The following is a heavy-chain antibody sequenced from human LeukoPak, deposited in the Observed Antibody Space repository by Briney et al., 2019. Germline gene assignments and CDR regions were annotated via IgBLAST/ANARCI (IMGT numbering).Heavy chain of an antibody. V-gene: IGHV5-51*01. CDR2: IYPGDSDT. J-gene: IGHJ4*02. D-gene: IGHD7-27*01. Sequence: GESLMISCRGSGYSFTNYWIGWVRHMPGKGLEWMGTIYPGDSDTRYSPSFQGQVTISADKSISTAYLQWSSLKASDTAMYYCARPVTGEIDYWGQGTLVTVSS. CDR1: GYSFTNYW. CDR3: ARPVTGEIDY.